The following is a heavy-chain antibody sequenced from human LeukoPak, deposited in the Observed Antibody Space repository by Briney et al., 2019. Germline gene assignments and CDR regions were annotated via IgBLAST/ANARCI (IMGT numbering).Heavy chain of an antibody. CDR1: GFTFSSFW. V-gene: IGHV3-7*01. CDR3: ARGRGNSSSWYFDY. Sequence: WGSLRLSCAASGFTFSSFWMTWVRQAPGKGLEWLANIKQDGSEKYYVDSAKGRFTISRDNAKNSLSLQMNSLRAEDTAVYYCARGRGNSSSWYFDYWGQGTLVTVSS. CDR2: IKQDGSEK. D-gene: IGHD6-13*01. J-gene: IGHJ4*02.